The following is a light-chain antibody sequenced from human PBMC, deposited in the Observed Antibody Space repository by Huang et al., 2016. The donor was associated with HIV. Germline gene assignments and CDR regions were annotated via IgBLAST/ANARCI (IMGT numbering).Light chain of an antibody. CDR1: QSVTRY. Sequence: EFVLTQSPATLSLSPGERATLSCRASQSVTRYLAWYQQKPGQAPRLRIYDAANRATGIPARFSGSGSGTDFTLTISSLEPEDFAVYYCQQRSNFGGGTKVEIK. J-gene: IGKJ4*01. CDR3: QQRSN. V-gene: IGKV3-11*01. CDR2: DAA.